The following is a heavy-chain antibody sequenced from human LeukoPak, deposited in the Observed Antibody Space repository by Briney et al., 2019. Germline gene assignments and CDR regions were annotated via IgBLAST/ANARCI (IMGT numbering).Heavy chain of an antibody. CDR1: GGSISSGGYY. D-gene: IGHD3-22*01. CDR2: IYYSGST. J-gene: IGHJ4*02. CDR3: AREVPGPTYYYDSSGFDY. Sequence: PSQTLSLTCTVSGGSISSGGYYWSWIRQHPGKGLEWIGYIYYSGSTYYNPSLKSRVTISVDTSKNQFSLKLGSVTAADTAVYYCAREVPGPTYYYDSSGFDYWGQGTLVTVSS. V-gene: IGHV4-31*03.